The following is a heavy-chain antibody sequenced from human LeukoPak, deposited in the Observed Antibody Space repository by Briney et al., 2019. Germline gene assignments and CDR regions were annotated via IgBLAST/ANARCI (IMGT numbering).Heavy chain of an antibody. CDR3: ARGATVTTVAAFDL. V-gene: IGHV1-69*05. Sequence: ASVKVSCKASGGTFSSYAISWVRQAPGQGLEWMGRIIPIFGTANYAQKFQGRVTIITDESTSTAYMELSRLRSDDTAVYYCARGATVTTVAAFDLWGQGTMVTVSS. J-gene: IGHJ3*01. D-gene: IGHD4-17*01. CDR1: GGTFSSYA. CDR2: IIPIFGTA.